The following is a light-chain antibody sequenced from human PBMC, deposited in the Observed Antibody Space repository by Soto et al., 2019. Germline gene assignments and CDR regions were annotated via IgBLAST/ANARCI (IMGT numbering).Light chain of an antibody. CDR3: SAYTRDITAFGGTA. CDR1: SGYVGTYSL. J-gene: IGLJ2*01. Sequence: QSALAQPASVSGSPGQSITISCTGASGYVGTYSLVSWYQQHPGKAPKVVIYEGHKRPSGVPDRFSGSTSVNTASLTISGLQAEDEADYYCSAYTRDITAFGGTAFGGGTKVTVL. CDR2: EGH. V-gene: IGLV2-14*02.